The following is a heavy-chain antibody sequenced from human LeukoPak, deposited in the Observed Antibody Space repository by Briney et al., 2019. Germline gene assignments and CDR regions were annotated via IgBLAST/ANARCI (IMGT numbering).Heavy chain of an antibody. J-gene: IGHJ4*02. V-gene: IGHV4-4*02. Sequence: PSGTLSLTCDVSGGSISNTNWWSWVRQPPGQGLEWIGEVSLAGQTNYNPSLNGRVTMSLDESSNQLSLKLTSVTAADTAIYYCSRESGAFCRFGYWGQGTLVIVPS. CDR3: SRESGAFCRFGY. D-gene: IGHD1-26*01. CDR2: VSLAGQT. CDR1: GGSISNTNW.